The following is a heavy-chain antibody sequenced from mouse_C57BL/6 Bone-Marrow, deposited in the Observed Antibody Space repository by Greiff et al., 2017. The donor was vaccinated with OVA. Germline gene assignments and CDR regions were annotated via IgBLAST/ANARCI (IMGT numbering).Heavy chain of an antibody. CDR2: ISYDGSN. J-gene: IGHJ2*01. D-gene: IGHD4-1*01. CDR3: ARENWVYFDY. CDR1: GYSITSGYY. Sequence: ESGPGLVKPSQSLSLTCSVTGYSITSGYYWNWIRQFPGNKLEWMGYISYDGSNNYNPSLKNRISITRDTSKNQFFLKLNSVTTEDTATYYCARENWVYFDYWGQGTTLTVSS. V-gene: IGHV3-6*01.